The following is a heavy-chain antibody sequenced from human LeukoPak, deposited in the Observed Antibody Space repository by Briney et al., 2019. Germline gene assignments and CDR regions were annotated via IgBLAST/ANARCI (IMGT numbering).Heavy chain of an antibody. Sequence: GGSLRLSCAASRFTFSSYEMHWVRQAPGKGLEWVSYISSSGSTIYYADSVKGRFTISRDNAENSLYLQMNSLRAEDTAVYYCAELGITMIGGVWGKGTTVTISS. D-gene: IGHD3-10*02. CDR3: AELGITMIGGV. V-gene: IGHV3-48*03. J-gene: IGHJ6*04. CDR1: RFTFSSYE. CDR2: ISSSGSTI.